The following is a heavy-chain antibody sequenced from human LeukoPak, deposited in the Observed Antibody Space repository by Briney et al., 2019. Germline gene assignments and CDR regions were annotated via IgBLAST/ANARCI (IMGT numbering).Heavy chain of an antibody. Sequence: SETLSLTCTVSGGSISSHYWTWIRQPPGKGLEWIGYISYSGSTNYNPSLKSRVTISVDTSKNQFSLKLSSVTAADTAAYYCARWRLQQDFDYWGQGTLVTVSS. J-gene: IGHJ4*02. CDR1: GGSISSHY. CDR2: ISYSGST. V-gene: IGHV4-59*11. D-gene: IGHD5-24*01. CDR3: ARWRLQQDFDY.